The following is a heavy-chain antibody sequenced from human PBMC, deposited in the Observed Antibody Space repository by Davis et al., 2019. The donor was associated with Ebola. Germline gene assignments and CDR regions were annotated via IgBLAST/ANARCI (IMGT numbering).Heavy chain of an antibody. CDR1: GGSISSYY. Sequence: SETLSPTCTLSGGSISSYYWSWIRQPPGKGLEWIGYLYYSGSTNYNPSLKSRVTISVDTSKNPFSLKLSSVTAADTAVYYCARGGRSSSHTYYYYYYGMDVWGQGTTVTVSS. D-gene: IGHD6-13*01. CDR3: ARGGRSSSHTYYYYYYGMDV. J-gene: IGHJ6*02. CDR2: LYYSGST. V-gene: IGHV4-59*01.